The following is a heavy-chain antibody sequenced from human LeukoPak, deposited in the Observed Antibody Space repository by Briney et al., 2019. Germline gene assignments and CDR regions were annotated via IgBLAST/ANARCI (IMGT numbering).Heavy chain of an antibody. CDR2: VSGSGGST. CDR3: AKVPGLSRTGYFDY. Sequence: GGSLRLSCAASGFTVSSNYMSWVRQAPGKGLEWVSGVSGSGGSTYYADSVKGRFTISRDNSKNTLYLQMNSLRAEDTAVYYCAKVPGLSRTGYFDYWGQGTLVTVSS. D-gene: IGHD1-1*01. CDR1: GFTVSSNY. V-gene: IGHV3-23*01. J-gene: IGHJ4*02.